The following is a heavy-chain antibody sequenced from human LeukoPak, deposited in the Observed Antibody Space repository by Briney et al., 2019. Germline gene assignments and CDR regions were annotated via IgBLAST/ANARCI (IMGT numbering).Heavy chain of an antibody. CDR2: IYYSGST. CDR3: ARHGGWFGEFDLYWYFDL. CDR1: GGSISSYY. J-gene: IGHJ2*01. V-gene: IGHV4-59*08. Sequence: SETLSLTCTVSGGSISSYYWSWIRQPPGKGLEWIGYIYYSGSTNYNPSLKSRVTISVDTSKNQFSLKLSSVTAADTAVYYCARHGGWFGEFDLYWYFDLWGRGTLVTVSS. D-gene: IGHD3-10*01.